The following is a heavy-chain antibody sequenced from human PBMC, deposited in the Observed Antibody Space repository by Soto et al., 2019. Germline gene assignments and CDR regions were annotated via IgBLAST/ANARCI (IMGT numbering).Heavy chain of an antibody. J-gene: IGHJ4*02. Sequence: PGGSLRLSCAASGFTFSSCAMGWVRQAPGKGLEWVAFISYDGSNKYYADSVKGRFTISRDNSKNTLYLQMSSLRAEDTAVYYCARESGVTAASDFDYWGLGTLVTVSS. CDR2: ISYDGSNK. CDR3: ARESGVTAASDFDY. D-gene: IGHD6-13*01. V-gene: IGHV3-30*03. CDR1: GFTFSSCA.